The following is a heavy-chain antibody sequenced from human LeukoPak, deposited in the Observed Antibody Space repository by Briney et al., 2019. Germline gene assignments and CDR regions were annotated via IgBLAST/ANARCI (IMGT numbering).Heavy chain of an antibody. Sequence: SETLSLTCTVSGYSISSGYQWGWIRQSPGKGLEWIGSIYHSGSTYYNPSLKSRVTISVDTSKNQFSLKLSSVTAADTAVYYCAREARRGSVITTGSWVWFDPWGQGTLVTVSS. CDR2: IYHSGST. CDR1: GYSISSGYQ. V-gene: IGHV4-38-2*02. CDR3: AREARRGSVITTGSWVWFDP. J-gene: IGHJ5*02. D-gene: IGHD3-22*01.